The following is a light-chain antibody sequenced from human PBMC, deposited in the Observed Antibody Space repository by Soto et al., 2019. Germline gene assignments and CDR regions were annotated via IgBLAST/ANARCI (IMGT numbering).Light chain of an antibody. V-gene: IGKV1-5*03. CDR1: QSISSW. Sequence: IQLTQSPSSLSASVGDRVTIACRASQSISSWLAWYQQKPGKAPKVLIYKASNLESGVPSRFSGSGSGTEFTLTISNLQPDDFATYYCQQYSSFSRTFGQGTKVDIK. J-gene: IGKJ2*02. CDR2: KAS. CDR3: QQYSSFSRT.